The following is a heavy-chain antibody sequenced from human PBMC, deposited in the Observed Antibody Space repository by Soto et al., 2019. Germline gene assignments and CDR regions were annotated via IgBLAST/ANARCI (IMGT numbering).Heavy chain of an antibody. Sequence: QVQRQESGPGLVKPSGTLSLTCAVSSGSISSSNWWSWVRQPPGKGLEWIGEIYHSGSTNYNPSLKSRVTISVDQSKHRFSLKLSSVTAADTAVYYCARLGPYSKVVRYLDYWGQGTLVTVSS. CDR3: ARLGPYSKVVRYLDY. CDR2: IYHSGST. CDR1: SGSISSSNW. V-gene: IGHV4-4*02. J-gene: IGHJ4*02. D-gene: IGHD6-13*01.